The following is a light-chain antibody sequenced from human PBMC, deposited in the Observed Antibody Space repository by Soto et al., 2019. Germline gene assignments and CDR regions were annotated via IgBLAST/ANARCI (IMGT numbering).Light chain of an antibody. CDR3: QQFRSSPT. CDR2: DAS. J-gene: IGKJ2*01. V-gene: IGKV3-20*01. CDR1: QSVNNY. Sequence: EIVLTQSPGTLSLSLGERATLSCRASQSVNNYLVWFQQRPGQAPRLLIYDASNRATGIPDRFSGSGSGTDFTLTISRLEPEDFAVYYCQQFRSSPTFGQGTKLEIK.